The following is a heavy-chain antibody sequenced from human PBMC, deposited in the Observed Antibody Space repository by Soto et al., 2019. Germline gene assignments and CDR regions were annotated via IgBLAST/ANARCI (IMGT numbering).Heavy chain of an antibody. V-gene: IGHV1-69*06. J-gene: IGHJ5*02. CDR3: ATIPSSSWYLGWFDP. D-gene: IGHD6-13*01. CDR2: IIPIFGTA. Sequence: SVKVSCKASGGTFSSYAISWVRQAPGQGLEWMGGIIPIFGTANYAQKFQGRVTITADKSTSTAYMELSSLRSEDTAVYYCATIPSSSWYLGWFDPWGQGTWSPSPQ. CDR1: GGTFSSYA.